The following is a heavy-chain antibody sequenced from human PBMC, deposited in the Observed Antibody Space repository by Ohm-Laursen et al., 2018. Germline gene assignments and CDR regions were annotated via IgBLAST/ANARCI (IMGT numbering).Heavy chain of an antibody. V-gene: IGHV3-23*01. J-gene: IGHJ1*01. D-gene: IGHD2-15*01. CDR2: ISGSGGST. Sequence: SLSLSCAASGFTSSSYAMSWVRQAPGKGLEWVSAISGSGGSTYYADSVKGRFTISRDNSKNTLYLQMNSLRAEDTAVYYCAKEKSLLVVAAILYFQHWGQGTLVTVSS. CDR3: AKEKSLLVVAAILYFQH. CDR1: GFTSSSYA.